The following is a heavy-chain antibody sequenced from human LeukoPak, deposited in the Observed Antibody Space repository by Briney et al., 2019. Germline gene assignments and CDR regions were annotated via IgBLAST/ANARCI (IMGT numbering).Heavy chain of an antibody. Sequence: ASVKVSCKASGYTFTSYDINWVRQATGQGLEWMGWMNPNSGSTGYAQKLQGRVTMTRNTSISTAYMELSSLRSEDTAVYYCARGSGVWFGELSLYYYYYYGMDVWGQGTTVTVSS. CDR3: ARGSGVWFGELSLYYYYYYGMDV. CDR1: GYTFTSYD. D-gene: IGHD3-10*01. V-gene: IGHV1-8*01. CDR2: MNPNSGST. J-gene: IGHJ6*02.